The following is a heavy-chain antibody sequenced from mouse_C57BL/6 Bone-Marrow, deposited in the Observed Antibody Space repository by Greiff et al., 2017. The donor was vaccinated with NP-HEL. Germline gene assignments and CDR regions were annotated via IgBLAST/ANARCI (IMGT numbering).Heavy chain of an antibody. Sequence: EVQLQESGGGLVQPKGSLKLSCAASGFSFNTYAMNWVRQAPGKGLEWVARIRSKSNNYATYYADSVKDRFTISRDDSESMLYLQMNNLKTEDTAMYYCVRHRGYYGNLGAMDYWGQGTSVTVSS. CDR3: VRHRGYYGNLGAMDY. CDR1: GFSFNTYA. J-gene: IGHJ4*01. D-gene: IGHD2-1*01. V-gene: IGHV10-1*01. CDR2: IRSKSNNYAT.